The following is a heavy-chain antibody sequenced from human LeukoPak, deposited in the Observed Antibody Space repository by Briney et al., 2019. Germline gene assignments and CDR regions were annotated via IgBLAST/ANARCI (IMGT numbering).Heavy chain of an antibody. V-gene: IGHV3-43*01. CDR2: ISYDGETT. D-gene: IGHD6-19*01. J-gene: IGHJ5*02. CDR3: VRVARLYNTGWYGSDWFDP. Sequence: GGSLRLSCVASGFRFNYHTMHWVRQVPGKGLEWVSLISYDGETTYYADSVKGRFTISRDNNKNSLFLQMHSLKIEDTALYYCVRVARLYNTGWYGSDWFDPWGQGTLVTVSS. CDR1: GFRFNYHT.